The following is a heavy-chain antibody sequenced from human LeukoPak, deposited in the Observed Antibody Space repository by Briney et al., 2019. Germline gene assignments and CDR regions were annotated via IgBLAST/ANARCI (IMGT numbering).Heavy chain of an antibody. Sequence: SETLSLTCTVSGGSISSGGYYWSWVRQHPGKGLEWIGNIYYSGSTYYNPSLKSRVTISADTSKTQFPLKLSSVTAADTAVYYCAAVKLGAFDIWGQGTMVTVSS. D-gene: IGHD1-7*01. CDR1: GGSISSGGYY. CDR2: IYYSGST. V-gene: IGHV4-31*03. J-gene: IGHJ3*02. CDR3: AAVKLGAFDI.